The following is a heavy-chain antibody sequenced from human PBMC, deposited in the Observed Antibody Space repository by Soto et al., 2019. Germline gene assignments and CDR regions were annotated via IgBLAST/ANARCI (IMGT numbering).Heavy chain of an antibody. CDR2: IIPIFGTA. Sequence: QVQLVQSGAEVNKPGSSVEVSCKASGGTFSSYAISWVRQAPGQGLEWMGGIIPIFGTANYAQKFQGRVTITADESSSTAYMELSSLRSEDTAVYYCARVYGSGAYYGMDVWGQGTTVTVSS. J-gene: IGHJ6*02. CDR3: ARVYGSGAYYGMDV. V-gene: IGHV1-69*12. D-gene: IGHD3-10*01. CDR1: GGTFSSYA.